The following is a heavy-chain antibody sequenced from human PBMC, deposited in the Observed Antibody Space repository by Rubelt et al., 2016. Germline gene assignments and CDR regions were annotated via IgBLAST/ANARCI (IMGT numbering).Heavy chain of an antibody. CDR1: GFTVSSNY. CDR2: IYSGGST. D-gene: IGHD2-15*01. Sequence: EVQLLESGGGLVQPGGSLRLSCAASGFTVSSNYMSWVRQAPGKGLEWVSVIYSGGSTYYADSVKGRFTISRDNSKNTLYLQMNSLRAEDTAVYYCASSGARYYFDYWGQGTLVTVSS. V-gene: IGHV3-53*01. CDR3: ASSGARYYFDY. J-gene: IGHJ4*02.